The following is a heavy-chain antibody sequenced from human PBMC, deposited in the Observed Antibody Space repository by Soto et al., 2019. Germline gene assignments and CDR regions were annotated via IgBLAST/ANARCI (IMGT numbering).Heavy chain of an antibody. CDR2: ISYDGSNK. J-gene: IGHJ6*02. CDR3: ASPTGADTAMVTSHYYYGMDV. Sequence: QVQLVESGGGVVQPGRSLRLSCAASGFTFSSYAMHWVRQAPGKGLEWVAVISYDGSNKYYADSVKGRFTISRDNSKNTLYLQMNSLRAEDTAVYYCASPTGADTAMVTSHYYYGMDVWGQGTTVTVSS. V-gene: IGHV3-30-3*01. D-gene: IGHD5-18*01. CDR1: GFTFSSYA.